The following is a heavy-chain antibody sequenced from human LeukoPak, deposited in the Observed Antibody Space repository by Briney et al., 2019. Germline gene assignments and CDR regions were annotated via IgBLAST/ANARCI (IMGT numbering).Heavy chain of an antibody. V-gene: IGHV3-66*01. CDR2: IYSGGST. J-gene: IGHJ4*02. CDR3: AREGRVGATNY. CDR1: GFTVSSKY. Sequence: GGSLRLSCAASGFTVSSKYMSWVRQAPGKGLEWVSVIYSGGSTYYADSVKGRFTISRDNSKNTLYLQMNSLRAEDTAVYYCAREGRVGATNYWGQGTLVTVSS. D-gene: IGHD1-26*01.